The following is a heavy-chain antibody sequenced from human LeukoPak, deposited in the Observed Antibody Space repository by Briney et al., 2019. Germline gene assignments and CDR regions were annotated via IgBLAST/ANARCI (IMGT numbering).Heavy chain of an antibody. D-gene: IGHD3-10*01. CDR2: INPNSGGT. V-gene: IGHV1-2*02. Sequence: ASVKVSCKASGYTFTGYCMHWVRQAPGQGLEWMGWINPNSGGTNYAQKFQGRVTMTRDTSISTAYMELSRLRSDDTAVYYCAAHTYYFSSGSFGHWGQGTLVTVSS. CDR1: GYTFTGYC. J-gene: IGHJ4*02. CDR3: AAHTYYFSSGSFGH.